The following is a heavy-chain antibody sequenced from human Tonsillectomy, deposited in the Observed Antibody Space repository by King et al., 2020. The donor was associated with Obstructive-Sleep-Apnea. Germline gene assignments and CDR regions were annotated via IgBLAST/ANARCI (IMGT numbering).Heavy chain of an antibody. J-gene: IGHJ4*02. CDR1: GGSISSYY. D-gene: IGHD1-1*01. CDR2: IYNSETT. Sequence: QLQESGPGLVKPSETLSLTCTVSGGSISSYYWSWIRQPPGKGLEWIGYIYNSETTKYNPSLKSRGTISVDTSKNKFSLKLSSVTAADTAVYYCARHSRPTGIAGYWGQGTLVTVSS. V-gene: IGHV4-59*08. CDR3: ARHSRPTGIAGY.